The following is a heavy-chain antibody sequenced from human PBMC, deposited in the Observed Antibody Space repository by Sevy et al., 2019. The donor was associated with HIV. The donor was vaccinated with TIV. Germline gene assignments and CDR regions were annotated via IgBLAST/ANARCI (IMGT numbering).Heavy chain of an antibody. CDR1: GLTFSSYA. J-gene: IGHJ3*02. CDR2: ISYDARNE. V-gene: IGHV3-30*04. Sequence: GGSLRLSCAASGLTFSSYAMHWVSQGPGKGLEWVAVISYDARNEAYADSVKGRFTISRDNSKNTLYLQMNSLRAEDTAVYYCARFPPERAFDIWGQGTMVTVSS. CDR3: ARFPPERAFDI.